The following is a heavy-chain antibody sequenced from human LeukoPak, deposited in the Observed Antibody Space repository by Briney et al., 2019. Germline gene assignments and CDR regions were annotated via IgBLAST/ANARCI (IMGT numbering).Heavy chain of an antibody. V-gene: IGHV4-61*02. D-gene: IGHD3-10*01. CDR2: IYTSGST. CDR3: ARMVDYGSGSYFDY. Sequence: SETLSLTCTVSGGSISSSSYYWSWIRQPAGKGLEWIGRIYTSGSTNYNPSLKSRVTMSVDTSKNQFSLKLSSVTAADTAVYYCARMVDYGSGSYFDYWGQGTLVTVSS. J-gene: IGHJ4*02. CDR1: GGSISSSSYY.